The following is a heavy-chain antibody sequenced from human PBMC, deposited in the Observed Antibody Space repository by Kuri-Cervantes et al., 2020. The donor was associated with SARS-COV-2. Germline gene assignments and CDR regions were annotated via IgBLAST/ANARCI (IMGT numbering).Heavy chain of an antibody. J-gene: IGHJ6*02. CDR1: GFSFSYYG. CDR2: LRYDGGEK. D-gene: IGHD3-22*01. Sequence: GESLKISCAASGFSFSYYGMHWVRQAPGKGLEWVAFLRYDGGEKHYADSVKGRFTISRDSSKNTLYLQMNSLRAEDTAVYYCARVRDYYYGMDVWGQGTTVTVSS. CDR3: ARVRDYYYGMDV. V-gene: IGHV3-30*02.